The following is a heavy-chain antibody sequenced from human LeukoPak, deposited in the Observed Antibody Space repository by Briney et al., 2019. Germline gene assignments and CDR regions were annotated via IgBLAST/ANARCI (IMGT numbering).Heavy chain of an antibody. CDR3: AKDDRWLQFCC. J-gene: IGHJ4*02. V-gene: IGHV3-23*01. CDR2: IIPSGHTT. D-gene: IGHD5-24*01. CDR1: GFTFSSHG. Sequence: GGSLRLSCVASGFTFSSHGMNWVRQAPGNGLEWVSGIIPSGHTTYYADSVRGRFTISRDNSRNTVYLQMNSLRAEDTAVYYCAKDDRWLQFCCWGQGTLVTVSA.